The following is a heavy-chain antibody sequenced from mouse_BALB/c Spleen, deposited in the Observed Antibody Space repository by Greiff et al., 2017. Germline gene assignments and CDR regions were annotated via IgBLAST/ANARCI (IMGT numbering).Heavy chain of an antibody. CDR1: GYSITSDYA. CDR2: ISYSGST. Sequence: EVQLVESGPGLVKPSQSLSLTCTVTGYSITSDYAWNWIRQFPGNKLEWMGYISYSGSTSYNPSLKSRISITRDTSKNQFFLQLNSVTTEDTATYYCARYYYGSYYYAMDYWGQGTSVTVSS. J-gene: IGHJ4*01. D-gene: IGHD1-2*01. CDR3: ARYYYGSYYYAMDY. V-gene: IGHV3-2*02.